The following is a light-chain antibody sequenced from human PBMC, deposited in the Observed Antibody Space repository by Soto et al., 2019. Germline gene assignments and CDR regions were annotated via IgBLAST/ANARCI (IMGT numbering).Light chain of an antibody. CDR1: SSDVGGYNY. V-gene: IGLV2-14*01. J-gene: IGLJ2*01. Sequence: QSVLTQPASVSGSPGQSITISCTGTSSDVGGYNYVSWYQQHPGKAPKLMIYEVSNRPLGVSNRFSGSKSGNTASLTISGLQAEDEADYYCQSYDSSLVFGGGTKLTVL. CDR3: QSYDSSLV. CDR2: EVS.